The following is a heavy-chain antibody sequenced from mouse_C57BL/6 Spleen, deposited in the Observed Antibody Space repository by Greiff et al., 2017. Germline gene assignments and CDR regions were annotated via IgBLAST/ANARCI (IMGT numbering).Heavy chain of an antibody. V-gene: IGHV5-4*03. CDR2: ISDGGSYT. Sequence: EVMLVESGGGLVKPGGSLKLSCAASGFTFSSYAMSWVRQTPEKRLEWVATISDGGSYTYYPDNVKGRFTISRDNAKNNLYLQMSHLKSEDTAMYYCARWYTADDWGKGTTLTVSS. CDR1: GFTFSSYA. D-gene: IGHD1-1*02. CDR3: ARWYTADD. J-gene: IGHJ2*01.